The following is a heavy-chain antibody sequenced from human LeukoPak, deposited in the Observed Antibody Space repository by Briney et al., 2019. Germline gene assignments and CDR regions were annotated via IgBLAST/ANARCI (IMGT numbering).Heavy chain of an antibody. Sequence: GRSLRLSCAASGLTFSSCGFHWVRQAPGKGLEWVAVIWYDGTHKYYADSVKGRLTISRDNSKNTVYLQMNSLRAEDTAVYYCVKDRGDGYRGFDYWGQGTLVTVSS. CDR1: GLTFSSCG. CDR2: IWYDGTHK. D-gene: IGHD5-24*01. CDR3: VKDRGDGYRGFDY. J-gene: IGHJ4*02. V-gene: IGHV3-33*06.